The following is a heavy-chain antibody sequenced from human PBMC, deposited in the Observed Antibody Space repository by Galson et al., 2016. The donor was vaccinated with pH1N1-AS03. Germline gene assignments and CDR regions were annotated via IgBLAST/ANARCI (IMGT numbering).Heavy chain of an antibody. Sequence: SLRLSCAASGFTLNNYAMNWIRQAPGKGLEWISHMRGDRNDIYYADPVKGRFTISRDNAKNSVYLQMDRRSAEDTALYYCVRDHFRAFDVWGQGTVVTVSS. CDR1: GFTLNNYA. V-gene: IGHV3-48*03. J-gene: IGHJ3*01. CDR3: VRDHFRAFDV. CDR2: MRGDRNDI.